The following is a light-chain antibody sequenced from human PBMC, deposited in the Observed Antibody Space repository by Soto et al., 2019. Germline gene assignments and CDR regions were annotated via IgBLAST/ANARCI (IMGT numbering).Light chain of an antibody. CDR3: QQSYSIPT. Sequence: DLQMTQSPSSLSASVGDRVTITCRASETISSYLNWYQQKPGKAPKLLIYASSSLQSGVPSRFSGSGSGTDFSLTISSLQPEDFATYYCQQSYSIPTFGQGTKVEIK. CDR2: ASS. V-gene: IGKV1-39*01. CDR1: ETISSY. J-gene: IGKJ1*01.